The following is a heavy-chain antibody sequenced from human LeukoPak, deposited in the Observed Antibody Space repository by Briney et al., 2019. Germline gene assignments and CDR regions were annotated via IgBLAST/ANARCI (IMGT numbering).Heavy chain of an antibody. CDR3: ARASYLDAYYFDY. D-gene: IGHD1-26*01. J-gene: IGHJ4*02. Sequence: SETLSLTCTVSGGSISSYYWSWIRQPAGKGLEWIGYSHYSGTTTYNPSLKSRLTISVDTSKNQFSLKLSSVTAADSAIYYCARASYLDAYYFDYWGQGTLVTVSS. CDR2: SHYSGTT. CDR1: GGSISSYY. V-gene: IGHV4-59*01.